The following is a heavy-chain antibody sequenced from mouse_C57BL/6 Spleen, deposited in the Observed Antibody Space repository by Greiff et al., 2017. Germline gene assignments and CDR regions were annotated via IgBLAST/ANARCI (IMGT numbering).Heavy chain of an antibody. V-gene: IGHV14-4*01. CDR1: GFNIKDDY. J-gene: IGHJ2*01. CDR3: IYGSSYFDY. Sequence: VQLKQSGAELVRPGASVKLSCTASGFNIKDDYMHWVKQRPEQGLEWIGWIDPENGDTEYASKFQGKATITADTSSTTAYLQLSSLTSEDTAVYYCIYGSSYFDYWGQGTTLTVSS. CDR2: IDPENGDT. D-gene: IGHD1-1*01.